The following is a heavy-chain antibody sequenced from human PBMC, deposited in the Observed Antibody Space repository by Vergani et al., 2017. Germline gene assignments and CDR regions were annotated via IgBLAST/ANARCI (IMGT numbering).Heavy chain of an antibody. CDR2: ISSSGSTI. D-gene: IGHD6-13*01. CDR1: GFTFSSYE. J-gene: IGHJ5*02. Sequence: EVQLVESGGGLVQPGGSLRLSCAASGFTFSSYEMNWVRQAPGKGLEWVSYISSSGSTIYYADSVKGRFTISRDNSKNTLYLQMNSLRAEDTAVYYCARDGQAAGTGNNWFDPWGQGTLVTVSS. V-gene: IGHV3-48*03. CDR3: ARDGQAAGTGNNWFDP.